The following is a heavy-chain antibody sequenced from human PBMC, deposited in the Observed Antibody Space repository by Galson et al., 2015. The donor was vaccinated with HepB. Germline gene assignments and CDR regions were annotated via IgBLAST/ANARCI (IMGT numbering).Heavy chain of an antibody. CDR1: GFTFSSYW. CDR2: INSDGSST. D-gene: IGHD2-2*01. J-gene: IGHJ2*01. CDR3: ARDPLIVVVPAAPREWYFDL. V-gene: IGHV3-74*01. Sequence: SLRLSCAASGFTFSSYWMHWVRQAPGKGLVWVSRINSDGSSTSYADSVKGRFTISRDNAKNTLYLQMNSLRAEDTAVYYCARDPLIVVVPAAPREWYFDLWGRGTLVTVSS.